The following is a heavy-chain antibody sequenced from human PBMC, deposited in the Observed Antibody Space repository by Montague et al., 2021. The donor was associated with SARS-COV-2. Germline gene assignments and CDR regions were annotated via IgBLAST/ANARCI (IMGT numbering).Heavy chain of an antibody. CDR2: ISTSGTLP. Sequence: SLRLSCAASGFDFTSSEINWVRQAPGKGLEWVSYISTSGTLPSYMDSVKGRFTISRDNAKKSLYLQMDSLRAEGTAVYFCAREAVGYSHGYPYWYFDLWGRGTLVTVSS. D-gene: IGHD5-18*01. CDR1: GFDFTSSE. V-gene: IGHV3-48*03. J-gene: IGHJ2*01. CDR3: AREAVGYSHGYPYWYFDL.